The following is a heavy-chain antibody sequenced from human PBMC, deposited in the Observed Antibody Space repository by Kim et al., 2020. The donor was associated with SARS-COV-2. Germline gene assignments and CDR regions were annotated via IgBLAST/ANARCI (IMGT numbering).Heavy chain of an antibody. CDR2: INAGNGNT. V-gene: IGHV1-3*01. J-gene: IGHJ3*02. CDR3: ARDSDGFGVVTDDAFDI. Sequence: ASVKVSCKASGYTFTSYAMHWVRQAPGQRLEWMGWINAGNGNTKYSQKFQGRVTITRDTSASTAYMELSSLRSEDTAVYYCARDSDGFGVVTDDAFDIWGQGTMVTVSS. CDR1: GYTFTSYA. D-gene: IGHD3-3*01.